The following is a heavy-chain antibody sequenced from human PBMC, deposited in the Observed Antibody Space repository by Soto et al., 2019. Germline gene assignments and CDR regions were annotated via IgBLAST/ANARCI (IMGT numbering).Heavy chain of an antibody. J-gene: IGHJ6*03. CDR1: GYTFTSYD. CDR3: ARGGYCSGGSCYGLYYYYYMDV. D-gene: IGHD2-15*01. CDR2: MNPNSGNT. Sequence: ASVKVSCKASGYTFTSYDINWVRQATRQGLEWMGWMNPNSGNTGYAQKFQGRVTMTRNTSISTAYMELSSLRSEDTAVCYCARGGYCSGGSCYGLYYYYYMDVWGKGTTVTVPS. V-gene: IGHV1-8*01.